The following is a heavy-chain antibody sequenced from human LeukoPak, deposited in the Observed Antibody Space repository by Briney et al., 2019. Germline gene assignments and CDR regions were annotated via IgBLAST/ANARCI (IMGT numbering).Heavy chain of an antibody. D-gene: IGHD5-24*01. J-gene: IGHJ6*02. Sequence: AASVKVSCKASGYTFTSYGISWVRQAPGQGLEWMGWISAYNGNTNYAQKLQGRVTTTTDTSTSTAYMELRSLRSDDTAVYYCARDRQQYYYGMDVWGQGTTVTVSS. V-gene: IGHV1-18*01. CDR3: ARDRQQYYYGMDV. CDR1: GYTFTSYG. CDR2: ISAYNGNT.